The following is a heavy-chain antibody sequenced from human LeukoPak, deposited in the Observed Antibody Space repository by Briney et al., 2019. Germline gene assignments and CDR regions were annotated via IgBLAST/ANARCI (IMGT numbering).Heavy chain of an antibody. J-gene: IGHJ4*02. CDR1: GFTFSSYS. CDR2: ISTSSSYI. V-gene: IGHV3-21*06. CDR3: ARSPSGRYSLIGFLEN. Sequence: KAGGSLRLSCAASGFTFSSYSMNWVRQAPGKGLEWVSSISTSSSYIYFADSVKGRFTISRDNAKNSLHLQLNSLRAEDTAIYYCARSPSGRYSLIGFLENWGQGTLVTVSS. D-gene: IGHD1-26*01.